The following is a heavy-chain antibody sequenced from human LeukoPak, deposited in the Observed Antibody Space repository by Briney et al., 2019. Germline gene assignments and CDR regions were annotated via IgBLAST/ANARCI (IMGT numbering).Heavy chain of an antibody. V-gene: IGHV3-21*01. CDR1: GFTFSSYA. CDR3: ARAPRMGATYYFDY. D-gene: IGHD1-26*01. J-gene: IGHJ4*02. Sequence: GGSLRLSCAASGFTFSSYAMSWVRQAPGKGLEWVSSISSSSSYIYYADSVKGRFTISRDNAKNSLYLQMNSLRAEDTAVYYCARAPRMGATYYFDYWGQGTLVTVSS. CDR2: ISSSSSYI.